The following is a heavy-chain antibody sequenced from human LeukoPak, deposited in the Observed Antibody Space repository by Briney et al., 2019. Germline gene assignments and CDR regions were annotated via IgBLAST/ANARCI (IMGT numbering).Heavy chain of an antibody. CDR3: ARSWSSGSYHPILYDAFDI. V-gene: IGHV3-21*01. J-gene: IGHJ3*02. CDR1: GFTVSSNY. CDR2: ISSSSSYI. Sequence: GGSLRLSCAASGFTVSSNYMNWVRQAPGKGLEWVSSISSSSSYIYYADSVKGRFTISRDNAKNSLYLQMNSLRAEDTAVYYCARSWSSGSYHPILYDAFDIWGQGTMVTVSS. D-gene: IGHD1-26*01.